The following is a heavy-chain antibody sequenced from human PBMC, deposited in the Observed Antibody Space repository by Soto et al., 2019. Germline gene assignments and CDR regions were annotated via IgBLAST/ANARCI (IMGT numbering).Heavy chain of an antibody. D-gene: IGHD3-16*01. V-gene: IGHV1-18*01. Sequence: YGITWVRQAPGQGLEWMGWISGFNGNTNYAADLQGRVTMTTDTSTSTAYMELRGLRSDDTAVYYCARIGVSSGHESPDFDSWGQGTLVTVSS. CDR2: ISGFNGNT. CDR3: ARIGVSSGHESPDFDS. J-gene: IGHJ4*02. CDR1: YG.